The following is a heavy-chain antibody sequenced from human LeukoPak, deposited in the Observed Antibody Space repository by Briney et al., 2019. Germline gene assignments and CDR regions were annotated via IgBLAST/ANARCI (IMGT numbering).Heavy chain of an antibody. CDR2: IYTSGST. J-gene: IGHJ5*02. CDR3: ARLIVGPITNWFDP. D-gene: IGHD1-26*01. Sequence: SETLSLTCTVSGGSISSGSYYWSWIRQPAGKGLEWIGRIYTSGSTNYNPSLKSRVTLSVETSKNQFSLKLSSVTAADTAIYYCARLIVGPITNWFDPWGQGTLVTVSS. CDR1: GGSISSGSYY. V-gene: IGHV4-61*02.